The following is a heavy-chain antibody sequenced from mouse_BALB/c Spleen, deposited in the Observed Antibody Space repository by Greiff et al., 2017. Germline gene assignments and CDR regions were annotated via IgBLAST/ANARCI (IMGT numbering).Heavy chain of an antibody. Sequence: VQLQESGAELARPGASVKLSCKASGYTFTSYWMQWVKQRPGQGLEWIGAIYPGDGDTRYTQKFKGKATLTADKSSSTAYMQLSSLASEDSAVYYCAIYYGSSFDYWGQGTTLTVSS. J-gene: IGHJ2*01. CDR1: GYTFTSYW. V-gene: IGHV1-87*01. CDR2: IYPGDGDT. D-gene: IGHD1-1*01. CDR3: AIYYGSSFDY.